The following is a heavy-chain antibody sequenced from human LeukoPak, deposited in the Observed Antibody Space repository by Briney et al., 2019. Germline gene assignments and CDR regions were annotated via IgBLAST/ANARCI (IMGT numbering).Heavy chain of an antibody. Sequence: PGGSLRLSCAASGFTFSSYGMHWVRQAPGKGLEWVAFIRYDGSNKYYADSVKGRFTISRDNSKNTLYLQMNSLRAEDTAVYYCARVGAAAGWYYFDYWGQGTLVTVSS. CDR2: IRYDGSNK. D-gene: IGHD6-13*01. V-gene: IGHV3-30*02. J-gene: IGHJ4*02. CDR3: ARVGAAAGWYYFDY. CDR1: GFTFSSYG.